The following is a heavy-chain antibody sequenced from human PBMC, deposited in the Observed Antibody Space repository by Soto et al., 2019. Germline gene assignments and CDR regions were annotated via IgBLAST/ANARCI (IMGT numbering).Heavy chain of an antibody. J-gene: IGHJ4*02. Sequence: GGSLRLSCAASGITFSSYGMHWVRQAPGKGLEWVAVISYDGSNKYYADSVKGRFTISRDNSKNTLYLQMNSLRAEDTAVYYCAKPLRGIAVAGTIDYWGQGTLVTVSS. CDR3: AKPLRGIAVAGTIDY. V-gene: IGHV3-30*18. CDR2: ISYDGSNK. D-gene: IGHD6-19*01. CDR1: GITFSSYG.